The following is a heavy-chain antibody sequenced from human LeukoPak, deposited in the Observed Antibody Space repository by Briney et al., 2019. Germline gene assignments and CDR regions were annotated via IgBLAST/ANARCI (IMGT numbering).Heavy chain of an antibody. J-gene: IGHJ4*02. CDR1: GYTXNSYD. Sequence: ASVKVSCKASGYTXNSYDISGVRQAPGQGLEWMAWISTYNGNTNYALKVQGRATMTTDTSTSTAYMELRSLRSDDTAVYYCARVLRYDFWSAYYFDYWGQGTLVTVSS. D-gene: IGHD3-3*01. CDR3: ARVLRYDFWSAYYFDY. CDR2: ISTYNGNT. V-gene: IGHV1-18*01.